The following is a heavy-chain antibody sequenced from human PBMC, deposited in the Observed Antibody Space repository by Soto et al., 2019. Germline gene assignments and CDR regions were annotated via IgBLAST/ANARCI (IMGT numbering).Heavy chain of an antibody. CDR3: AKVSSAWYAGFFDL. CDR1: GFTFNRHA. Sequence: EVQLLESGGGLVQPGGSLRLSCTASGFTFNRHAMTWVRQAPGKGLEWVSGLSDSGGSIYYADSVKGRFTISRDNSMNTLYLQMNTLRAEDTAVYYCAKVSSAWYAGFFDLWGQGTLVTVS. V-gene: IGHV3-23*01. CDR2: LSDSGGSI. D-gene: IGHD2-8*01. J-gene: IGHJ4*02.